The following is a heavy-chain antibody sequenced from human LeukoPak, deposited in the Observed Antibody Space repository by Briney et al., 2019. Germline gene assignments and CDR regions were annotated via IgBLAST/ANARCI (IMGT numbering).Heavy chain of an antibody. Sequence: NPGGSLRLSCAASGFTFSNAWMSWVRQAPGKGLEWVGRIKSKPDGGTTDYAAPVQGRFTISRDDSTNTLYLQMNSLKTEDTAVYYCTTDSLLGRDYYDSSGFLYWGQGTLVTVSS. D-gene: IGHD3-22*01. CDR3: TTDSLLGRDYYDSSGFLY. V-gene: IGHV3-15*01. J-gene: IGHJ4*02. CDR2: IKSKPDGGTT. CDR1: GFTFSNAW.